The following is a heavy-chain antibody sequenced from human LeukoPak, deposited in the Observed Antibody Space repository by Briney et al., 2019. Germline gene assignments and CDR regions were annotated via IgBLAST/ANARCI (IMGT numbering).Heavy chain of an antibody. V-gene: IGHV4-39*01. CDR3: ARPAVTRSTGTFDY. D-gene: IGHD4-17*01. Sequence: SETLSLTCTVSGGSISSSSYYWGWIRQPPGKGLEWIGSIYYSRSTYYNPSLKSRVTISVDTSKNQFSLRLSSVTAADTAVYYCARPAVTRSTGTFDYWGQGTLVTVSS. CDR2: IYYSRST. J-gene: IGHJ4*02. CDR1: GGSISSSSYY.